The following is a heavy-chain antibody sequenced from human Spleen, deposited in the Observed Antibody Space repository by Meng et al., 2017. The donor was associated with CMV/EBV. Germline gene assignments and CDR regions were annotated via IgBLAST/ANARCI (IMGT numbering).Heavy chain of an antibody. CDR1: GFIYSTYG. CDR2: INSRGDET. Sequence: GESLKISCAASGFIYSTYGMNWVRQAPGKGLEWVAFINSRGDETHYADSVKGRITIFRDNTKNSLFLQMESLGAEDTAVYYCARDLLGPYSTSFYYYYYGMDVWGQGTTVTVSS. J-gene: IGHJ6*02. CDR3: ARDLLGPYSTSFYYYYYGMDV. D-gene: IGHD6-6*01. V-gene: IGHV3-21*01.